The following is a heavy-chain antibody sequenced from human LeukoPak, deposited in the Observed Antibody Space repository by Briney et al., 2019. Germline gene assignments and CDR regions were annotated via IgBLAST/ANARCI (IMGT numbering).Heavy chain of an antibody. CDR3: ARGGYGDYWFDP. Sequence: PGGSLRLSWAASGFTFDEYGMSWVRQAPGKGLEWVSGINWNGGSTGYADSVKGRFTISRDNAKNSLYLQMNSLRAEDTALYHCARGGYGDYWFDPWGQGTLVTVSS. D-gene: IGHD4-17*01. V-gene: IGHV3-20*01. CDR2: INWNGGST. CDR1: GFTFDEYG. J-gene: IGHJ5*02.